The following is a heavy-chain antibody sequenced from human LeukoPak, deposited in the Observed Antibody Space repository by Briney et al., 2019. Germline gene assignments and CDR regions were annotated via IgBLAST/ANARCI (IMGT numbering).Heavy chain of an antibody. J-gene: IGHJ4*02. CDR1: AFTFSNYW. CDR3: ARDSRGKFDY. D-gene: IGHD3-10*01. V-gene: IGHV3-21*01. CDR2: ISSSSSYI. Sequence: GGSLRLSCTASAFTFSNYWMSWVRQAPGKGLEWVSSISSSSSYIYYADSVKGRFTISRDNAKNSLYLQMNSLRAEDTAVYYCARDSRGKFDYWGQGTLVTVSS.